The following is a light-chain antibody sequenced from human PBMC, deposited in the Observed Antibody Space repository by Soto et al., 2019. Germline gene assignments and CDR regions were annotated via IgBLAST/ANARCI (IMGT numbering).Light chain of an antibody. CDR3: QQYGSSPLT. V-gene: IGKV3D-20*01. CDR1: QSLSSSY. CDR2: DAS. J-gene: IGKJ4*01. Sequence: EIVLTQSPATLSLSPGERATLSCGASQSLSSSYLAGYQQKPGLAPRLLIYDASSRATGIPDRFSGSGSGTDFTLTISRLEPEDFAVYYCQQYGSSPLTFGGGTKVEIK.